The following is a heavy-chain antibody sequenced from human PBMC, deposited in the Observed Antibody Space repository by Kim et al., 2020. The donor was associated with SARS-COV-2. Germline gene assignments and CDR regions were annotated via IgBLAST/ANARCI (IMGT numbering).Heavy chain of an antibody. J-gene: IGHJ6*02. D-gene: IGHD6-19*01. V-gene: IGHV1-69*01. Sequence: KFQGRVTISADESTSTAYMELSSLRSEDTAVYYCAWLVEQRDDYYYGMDVWGQGTTVTVSS. CDR3: AWLVEQRDDYYYGMDV.